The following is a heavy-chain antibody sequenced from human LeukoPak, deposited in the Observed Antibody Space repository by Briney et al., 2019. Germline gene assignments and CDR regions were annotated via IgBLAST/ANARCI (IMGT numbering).Heavy chain of an antibody. J-gene: IGHJ4*02. V-gene: IGHV4-38-2*02. D-gene: IGHD3-9*01. CDR3: ARSPRVLRYFDWLPSIFDY. Sequence: SETLSLTCIVSGYSIISDYFWGWVRQPPGKGLEWIGSIYYSGSTYYNPSLKSRVTISVDTSKNQFSLKLSSVTAADTAVYYCARSPRVLRYFDWLPSIFDYWGQGTLVTVSS. CDR1: GYSIISDYF. CDR2: IYYSGST.